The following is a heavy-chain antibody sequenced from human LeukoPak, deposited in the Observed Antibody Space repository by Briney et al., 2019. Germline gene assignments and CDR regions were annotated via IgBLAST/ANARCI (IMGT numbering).Heavy chain of an antibody. CDR3: ARDPRHTTLRYFDWLSGSQNHYAFDI. D-gene: IGHD3-9*01. CDR2: ISPSGGST. V-gene: IGHV1-46*01. CDR1: GYTFTSNY. J-gene: IGHJ3*02. Sequence: GASVKVSCKAFGYTFTSNYMHWVRQAPGQGPEWMGVISPSGGSTTYAQKFQGRVTLTRDMSTSTAYMELRSLRSDDTAVYYCARDPRHTTLRYFDWLSGSQNHYAFDIWGQGTMVTVSS.